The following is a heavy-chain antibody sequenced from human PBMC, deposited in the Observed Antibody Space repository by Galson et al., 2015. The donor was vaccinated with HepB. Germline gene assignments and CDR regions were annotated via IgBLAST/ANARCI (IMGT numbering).Heavy chain of an antibody. CDR2: ISVGTTNYR. CDR3: SIGDSYSSGWYMKH. V-gene: IGHV3-11*06. CDR1: GFSFPDHY. Sequence: SMRLACAASGFSFPDHYMTWIRQAPGKGLEWVSDISVGTTNYRNYAESVKGRFTISRDNTKNSLDLQMDNLRVEDTGVYYCSIGDSYSSGWYMKHWGPGTLVTVSS. J-gene: IGHJ4*02. D-gene: IGHD6-19*01.